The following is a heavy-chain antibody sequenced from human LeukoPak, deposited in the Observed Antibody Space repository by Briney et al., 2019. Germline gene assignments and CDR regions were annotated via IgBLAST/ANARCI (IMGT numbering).Heavy chain of an antibody. CDR3: ARGRSTGYPYYFEY. V-gene: IGHV1-8*03. J-gene: IGHJ4*02. CDR1: GYTFTSYD. Sequence: ASVKASCKASGYTFTSYDINWVRQATGQGLEWMGWTNPNSGSTGYAQKFQGRATITRNTSISTAYMELSGLRSEDTAVYYCARGRSTGYPYYFEYWGQGTLVTVSS. D-gene: IGHD5-12*01. CDR2: TNPNSGST.